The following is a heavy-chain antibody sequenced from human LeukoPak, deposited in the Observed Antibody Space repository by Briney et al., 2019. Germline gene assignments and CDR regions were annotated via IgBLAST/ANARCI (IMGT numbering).Heavy chain of an antibody. D-gene: IGHD1-26*01. CDR2: ISGSGGTT. V-gene: IGHV3-23*01. CDR3: AKHWGGTYDGIDY. CDR1: GFTFSSYA. J-gene: IGHJ4*02. Sequence: SGGSLRLSCAASGFTFSSYAMSWVRQAPGKGLEWVSVISGSGGTTYYADSVKGRFTISRDNSKNTLYVQVNGLRAEDTAAHYCAKHWGGTYDGIDYWGQGTLVTVSS.